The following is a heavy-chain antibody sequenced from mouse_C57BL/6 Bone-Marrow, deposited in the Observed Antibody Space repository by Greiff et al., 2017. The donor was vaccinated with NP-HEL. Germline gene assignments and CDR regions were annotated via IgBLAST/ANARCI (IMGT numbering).Heavy chain of an antibody. V-gene: IGHV1-64*01. J-gene: IGHJ2*01. CDR1: GYTFTSYW. CDR2: IHPNSGST. D-gene: IGHD3-3*01. CDR3: ERVGGTGYFDY. Sequence: QVQLQQPGAELVKPGASVKLSCKASGYTFTSYWLHWVKQRPGQGLEWIGMIHPNSGSTNYNEKFKSKATLTVDKSSSTAYMQLSSLTSEDSAVYYCERVGGTGYFDYWGQGTTLTVSS.